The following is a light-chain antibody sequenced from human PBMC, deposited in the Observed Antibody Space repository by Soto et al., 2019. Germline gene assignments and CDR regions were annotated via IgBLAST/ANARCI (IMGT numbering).Light chain of an antibody. CDR3: SSFAGNNNLV. CDR1: SSDVGVYNY. CDR2: EVS. J-gene: IGLJ2*01. V-gene: IGLV2-8*01. Sequence: QAVLTQPPSASGSPGQSVTISCTGTSSDVGVYNYVSWYQQHPGKAPKLMIYEVSTRPSGVPDRFSGSKSGTTASLTVSGLQAEDEADYYCSSFAGNNNLVFGGGTKLTVL.